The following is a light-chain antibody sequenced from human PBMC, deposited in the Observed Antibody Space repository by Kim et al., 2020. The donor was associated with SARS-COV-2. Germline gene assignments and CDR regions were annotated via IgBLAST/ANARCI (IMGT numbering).Light chain of an antibody. Sequence: DIQMTQSPSTLSASVGDRVTITCRASQTISTWLAWYQQKPGKAPNLLIYLASTLETGVPSRFIGSGSGTEFTLTIDSLQPDDFATYFCQKYSRFPESFGQGTKLEI. CDR3: QKYSRFPES. CDR1: QTISTW. CDR2: LAS. J-gene: IGKJ2*03. V-gene: IGKV1-5*03.